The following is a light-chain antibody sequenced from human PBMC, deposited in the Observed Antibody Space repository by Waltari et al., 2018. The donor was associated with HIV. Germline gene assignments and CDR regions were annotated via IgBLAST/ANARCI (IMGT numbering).Light chain of an antibody. CDR1: SSDGGRYNL. CDR2: EDD. J-gene: IGLJ3*02. V-gene: IGLV2-23*01. Sequence: SALTQPASVSGSPGQAITVSCTGRSSDGGRYNLVSWYQQHPGKAPKLMIYEDDKRPSGVSNRFSGSKSGNTASLTISGLQAEDEADYYCCSYTGSTTWLFGGGTKLTVL. CDR3: CSYTGSTTWL.